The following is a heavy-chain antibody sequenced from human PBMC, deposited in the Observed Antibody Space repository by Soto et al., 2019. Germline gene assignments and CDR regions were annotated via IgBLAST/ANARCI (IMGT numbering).Heavy chain of an antibody. J-gene: IGHJ4*02. CDR3: AKVPSLVVVAATTHGFDY. D-gene: IGHD2-15*01. Sequence: GGSLRLSCAASGVTFSNYWMHWFRQAPGRGLVYVSHISPDGKTTTYADSVRGRFTISRDNADNTLYLQMNSLRAEDTAVYYCAKVPSLVVVAATTHGFDYWGQGTLVTVSS. V-gene: IGHV3-74*03. CDR2: ISPDGKTT. CDR1: GVTFSNYW.